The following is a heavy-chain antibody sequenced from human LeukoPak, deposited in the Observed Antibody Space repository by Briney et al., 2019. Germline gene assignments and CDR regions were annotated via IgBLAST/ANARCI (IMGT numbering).Heavy chain of an antibody. V-gene: IGHV3-48*01. D-gene: IGHD3-10*01. CDR1: GFTFSSYS. J-gene: IGHJ3*02. CDR2: ISSSRSTI. Sequence: GGSLRLSCAASGFTFSSYSMNWVRQAPGKGLEWVSYISSSRSTIYYGDSVKGRFTISRDNAKNSLYLQMNSLRAEDTAVYYCAKGVRITMVRGAFDIWGQGTMVTVSS. CDR3: AKGVRITMVRGAFDI.